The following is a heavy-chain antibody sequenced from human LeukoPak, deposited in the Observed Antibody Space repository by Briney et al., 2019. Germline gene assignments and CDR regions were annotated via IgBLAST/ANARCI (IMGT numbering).Heavy chain of an antibody. J-gene: IGHJ3*02. D-gene: IGHD2-21*02. CDR3: AREGVVVTAGEGAFDI. Sequence: GGSLRLSCAASGFTFSSYSMNWVRQAPGKRLEWVSSISSSSSYIYYADSVKGRFTISRDNAKNSLYLQMNSLRAEDTAVYYCAREGVVVTAGEGAFDIWGQGTMVTVSS. CDR2: ISSSSSYI. V-gene: IGHV3-21*01. CDR1: GFTFSSYS.